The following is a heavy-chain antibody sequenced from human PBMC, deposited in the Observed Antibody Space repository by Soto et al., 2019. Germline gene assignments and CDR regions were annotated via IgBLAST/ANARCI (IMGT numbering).Heavy chain of an antibody. D-gene: IGHD6-13*01. J-gene: IGHJ4*02. Sequence: QVQLQESGPGLVKPSQTLSLICTVSGGSVNSGGYYWNWIRQHPGNCLEWIGYIFYRWSTYYNPFLRSRVTRSADSSEKQFSLTLSSVTAAETAVYFCARGYRQSGYSSSWVFDYWGQGTLVNVSS. CDR2: IFYRWST. V-gene: IGHV4-31*03. CDR3: ARGYRQSGYSSSWVFDY. CDR1: GGSVNSGGYY.